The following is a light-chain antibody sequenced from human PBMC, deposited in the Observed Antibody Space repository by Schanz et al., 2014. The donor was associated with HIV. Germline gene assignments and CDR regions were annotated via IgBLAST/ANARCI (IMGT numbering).Light chain of an antibody. CDR1: QSVGGSQ. V-gene: IGKV3-20*01. Sequence: EIVLTQSPGRLFLSPGERATLSCRASQSVGGSQLAWFQLKRGQPPRLLIYATSFRAVGIPDRFSGSGSETDFTLTISGLEPEDFAVYYCQHYGDSRGTFGGGTEVDIK. J-gene: IGKJ4*01. CDR2: ATS. CDR3: QHYGDSRGT.